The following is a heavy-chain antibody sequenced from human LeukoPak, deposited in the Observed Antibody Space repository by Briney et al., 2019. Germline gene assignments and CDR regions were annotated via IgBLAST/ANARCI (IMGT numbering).Heavy chain of an antibody. CDR2: IYSDGSGT. CDR1: GFTFSSYW. V-gene: IGHV3-74*01. J-gene: IGHJ4*02. Sequence: GGSLRLSCAASGFTFSSYWMHWVRQAPGKGLVWVSRIYSDGSGTTYGDSAKGRFTISRDNAKNTLYLQMNSLRAEDTAVYYCARGAAAAAGIDYWGQGILVTVSS. D-gene: IGHD6-13*01. CDR3: ARGAAAAAGIDY.